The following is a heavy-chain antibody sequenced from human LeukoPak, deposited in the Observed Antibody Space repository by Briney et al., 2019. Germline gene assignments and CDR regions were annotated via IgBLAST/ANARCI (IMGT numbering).Heavy chain of an antibody. CDR3: AKDLYGSDWYNYFDP. Sequence: GGSLRLSCAASGFTFSSYGMHWVRQAPGKGLEWVAVISYDGSNKYYADSVKGRFTISRDNSKNTLYLQMNSLRAEDTAVYHCAKDLYGSDWYNYFDPWGQGALVTVSS. CDR2: ISYDGSNK. J-gene: IGHJ5*02. CDR1: GFTFSSYG. V-gene: IGHV3-30*18. D-gene: IGHD6-19*01.